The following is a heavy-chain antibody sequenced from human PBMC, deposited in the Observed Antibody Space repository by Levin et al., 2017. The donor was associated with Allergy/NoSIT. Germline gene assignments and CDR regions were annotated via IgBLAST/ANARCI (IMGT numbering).Heavy chain of an antibody. CDR2: ISGSSSYT. D-gene: IGHD3-16*02. J-gene: IGHJ4*02. Sequence: LSLTCEASGFTFSDYYMSWIRQAPGKGLEWVSYISGSSSYTNYADSVKGRFTISRDNAKNSLYLQMNSLRPEDTAVYYCARVLSYRGDYWGQGTLVTVSS. CDR1: GFTFSDYY. CDR3: ARVLSYRGDY. V-gene: IGHV3-11*05.